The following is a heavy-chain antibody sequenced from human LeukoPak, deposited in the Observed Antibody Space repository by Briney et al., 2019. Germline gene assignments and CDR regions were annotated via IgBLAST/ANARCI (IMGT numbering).Heavy chain of an antibody. D-gene: IGHD3-10*01. Sequence: SETLSLSCTVSADSLSSGGHYWAWIRQLPGKGLESIGFIHHSGSSRHNPSLKDRVAISGDASRKQFAVRLSSVTAADTAIYYCARGGNRFGGFYFDYWGQGIQVIVSS. CDR3: ARGGNRFGGFYFDY. CDR1: ADSLSSGGHY. V-gene: IGHV4-31*03. CDR2: IHHSGSS. J-gene: IGHJ4*02.